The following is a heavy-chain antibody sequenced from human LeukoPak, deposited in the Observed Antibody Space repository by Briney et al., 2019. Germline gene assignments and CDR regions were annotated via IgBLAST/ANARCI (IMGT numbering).Heavy chain of an antibody. D-gene: IGHD3-10*01. CDR1: GYTFTSYY. V-gene: IGHV1-2*04. CDR3: ARSYYYGSGSYYTNDFDY. Sequence: ASVKVSCKASGYTFTSYYVHWVRQAPGQGLEWMGWINPNSGGTNYAQKFQGWVTMTRDTSISTAYMELSRLRSDDTAVYYCARSYYYGSGSYYTNDFDYWGQGTLVTVSS. CDR2: INPNSGGT. J-gene: IGHJ4*02.